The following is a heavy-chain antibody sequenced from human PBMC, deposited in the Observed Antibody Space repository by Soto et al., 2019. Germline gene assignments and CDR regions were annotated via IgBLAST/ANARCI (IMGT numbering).Heavy chain of an antibody. D-gene: IGHD4-17*01. CDR1: GFTFSSYA. CDR3: AKTPGGYGDNYYYYYMDV. J-gene: IGHJ6*03. CDR2: ISGSGGST. Sequence: GGSLRLSCAASGFTFSSYAMSWVRQAPGKGLEWVSAISGSGGSTYYADSVKGRFTISRDNSKNTRYLQMNSLRAGDTAVYYCAKTPGGYGDNYYYYYMDVWGKGTTVTVSS. V-gene: IGHV3-23*01.